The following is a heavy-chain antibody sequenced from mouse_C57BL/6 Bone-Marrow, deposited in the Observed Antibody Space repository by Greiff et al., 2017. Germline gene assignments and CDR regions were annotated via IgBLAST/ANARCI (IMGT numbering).Heavy chain of an antibody. CDR2: ISSGGDYI. D-gene: IGHD3-1*01. Sequence: EVQLVESGEGLVKPGGSLKLSCAASGFTFSSYAMSWVRQTPEKRLEWVAYISSGGDYIYYADTVKGRFTISRDNARNTLYLQMSSLKSEDTAMYYCTRGLPLNLAMDDWGQGTSVTVSS. CDR3: TRGLPLNLAMDD. V-gene: IGHV5-9-1*02. CDR1: GFTFSSYA. J-gene: IGHJ4*01.